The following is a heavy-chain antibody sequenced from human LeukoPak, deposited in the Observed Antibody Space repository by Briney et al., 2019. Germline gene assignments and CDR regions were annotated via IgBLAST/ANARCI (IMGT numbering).Heavy chain of an antibody. V-gene: IGHV4-61*02. Sequence: SQTLSLTCTVSGGSISSGSYYWSWIRQPAGKGLEWIGRIYTSGSTNYNPSLKSRVTISVDTSKNQFSLKLCSVTAADTAVYYCARDVCGYCSGGSCCSFDYWGQGTLVTVSS. J-gene: IGHJ4*02. CDR3: ARDVCGYCSGGSCCSFDY. D-gene: IGHD2-15*01. CDR1: GGSISSGSYY. CDR2: IYTSGST.